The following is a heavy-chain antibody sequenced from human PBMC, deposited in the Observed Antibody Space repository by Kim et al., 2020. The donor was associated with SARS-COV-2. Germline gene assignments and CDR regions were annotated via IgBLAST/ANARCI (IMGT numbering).Heavy chain of an antibody. V-gene: IGHV4-59*09. CDR3: ARGFDP. CDR2: YYSGST. Sequence: YYSGSTHYNPSLKSRVTISVDTSKNPFSLKLSSVTAANTAVCYCARGFDPWGQGTLVTVSS. J-gene: IGHJ5*02.